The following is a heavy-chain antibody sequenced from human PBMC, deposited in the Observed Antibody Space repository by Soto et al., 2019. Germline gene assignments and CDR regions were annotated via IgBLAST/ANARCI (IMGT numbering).Heavy chain of an antibody. CDR2: INPNSGGT. Sequence: NPGASVKVSCKASGYTFTGYYMHWVRQAPGQGLEWMGWINPNSGGTNYAQKFQGWVTMTRDTSISTAYMELSRLRSDDTAVYYCARGTDSSGWYWFDPWGQGTLVTVSS. V-gene: IGHV1-2*04. CDR3: ARGTDSSGWYWFDP. J-gene: IGHJ5*02. CDR1: GYTFTGYY. D-gene: IGHD6-19*01.